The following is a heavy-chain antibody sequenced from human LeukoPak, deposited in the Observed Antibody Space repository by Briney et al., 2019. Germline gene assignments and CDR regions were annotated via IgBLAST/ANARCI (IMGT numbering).Heavy chain of an antibody. D-gene: IGHD3-10*01. CDR1: GFTFSSYA. V-gene: IGHV3-53*04. CDR3: ARAFYQYGSGSFDYYYGMDV. J-gene: IGHJ6*02. CDR2: IYTGGRT. Sequence: GGSLRLSCAASGFTFSSYAMNWVRQAPGKGLEWVSVIYTGGRTYYADSVKGRFTISRHDSKNTLYLQMNSLRAEDTAVYYCARAFYQYGSGSFDYYYGMDVWGQGTTVTVSS.